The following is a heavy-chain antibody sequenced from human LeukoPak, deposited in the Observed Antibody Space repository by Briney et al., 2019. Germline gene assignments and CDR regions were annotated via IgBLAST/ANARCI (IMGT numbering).Heavy chain of an antibody. V-gene: IGHV4-39*07. D-gene: IGHD3-10*01. Sequence: PSETLSLTCTVSGGSISSSNYYWGWIRQPPGKGLEWIGSVYYRGITYYNPSLKSRVTISVDTSKNQFSLKLSSVTAADTAVYYCASLYGSGSYYNPSLVYYGMDVWGQGTTVTVSS. J-gene: IGHJ6*02. CDR2: VYYRGIT. CDR1: GGSISSSNYY. CDR3: ASLYGSGSYYNPSLVYYGMDV.